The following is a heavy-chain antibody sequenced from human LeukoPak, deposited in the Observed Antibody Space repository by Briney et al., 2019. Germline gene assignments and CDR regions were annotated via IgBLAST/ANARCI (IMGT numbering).Heavy chain of an antibody. CDR2: IYYSGST. CDR3: ARDPGGGYCSSTSCPVDGMDV. CDR1: GGSISSGGYY. D-gene: IGHD2-2*01. Sequence: SETLSLTCTVSGGSISSGGYYWSWIRQHPGTGLEWIGYIYYSGSTYYNPSLKSRVTISVDTSKNQFSLKLSSVTAADTAVYYCARDPGGGYCSSTSCPVDGMDVWGQGTTVTVSS. V-gene: IGHV4-31*03. J-gene: IGHJ6*02.